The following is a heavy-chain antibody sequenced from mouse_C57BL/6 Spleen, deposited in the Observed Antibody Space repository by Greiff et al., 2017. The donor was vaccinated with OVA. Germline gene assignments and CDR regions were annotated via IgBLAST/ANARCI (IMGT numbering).Heavy chain of an antibody. D-gene: IGHD1-1*01. V-gene: IGHV1-55*01. J-gene: IGHJ2*01. Sequence: VQLQQPGAELVKPGASVKMSCKASGYTFTSYWITWVKQRPGQGLEWIGDIYPGSGSTNYNEKFKSKATLTVDTSSSTAYMQLSILTSEDSAVYYCARSGDYGSSYFFDYWGQGTTLTVSS. CDR1: GYTFTSYW. CDR2: IYPGSGST. CDR3: ARSGDYGSSYFFDY.